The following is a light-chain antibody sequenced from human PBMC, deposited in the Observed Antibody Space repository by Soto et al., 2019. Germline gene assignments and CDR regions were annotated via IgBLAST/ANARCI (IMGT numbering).Light chain of an antibody. CDR2: EVS. CDR1: SSDVGGYNY. J-gene: IGLJ1*01. V-gene: IGLV2-14*01. CDR3: SSYTSSSTPPYV. Sequence: QSVLTQPASVSGSPGQSITISCTGTSSDVGGYNYVSWYQQHPGKAPKLMIYEVSNRPSGVSTRFSGSNSGNTASLTISGLQAEDEADYYCSSYTSSSTPPYVFGTGTKVTVL.